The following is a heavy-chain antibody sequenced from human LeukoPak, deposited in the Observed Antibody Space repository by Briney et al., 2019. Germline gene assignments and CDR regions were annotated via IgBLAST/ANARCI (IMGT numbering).Heavy chain of an antibody. CDR2: IYYSGST. D-gene: IGHD1-26*01. Sequence: SETLSLTCTVSGGSISSYYWSWIRQPPGKGLEWIGYIYYSGSTNYNPSLKSRVTISVDASKNQFSLRLSSVTAADTAVYYCTKGGELMNYWGQGTLVTVSS. CDR3: TKGGELMNY. CDR1: GGSISSYY. J-gene: IGHJ4*02. V-gene: IGHV4-59*08.